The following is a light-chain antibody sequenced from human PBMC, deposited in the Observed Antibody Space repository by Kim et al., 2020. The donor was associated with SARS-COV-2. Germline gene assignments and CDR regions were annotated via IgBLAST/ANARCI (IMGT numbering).Light chain of an antibody. CDR2: DVS. V-gene: IGLV2-11*01. CDR3: CSYAGSYTFV. CDR1: RSDVIGYNF. J-gene: IGLJ1*01. Sequence: QSVTISSTGTRSDVIGYNFVSWYQQHPGKAPKLMIYDVSKRPSGVPDRFSGSKSGTTPSLTISGLQAEDEADYYCCSYAGSYTFVFGTGTKVTVL.